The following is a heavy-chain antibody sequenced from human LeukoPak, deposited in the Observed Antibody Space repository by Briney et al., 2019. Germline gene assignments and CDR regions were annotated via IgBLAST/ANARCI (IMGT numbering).Heavy chain of an antibody. V-gene: IGHV3-74*03. Sequence: GGSLRLSCAASGFTFSSYWMHWVRQAPGKGLVWVSRVNPQGTATTYTDSVKGRFTISRDNAKNSLYLQMNSLRAEDTAVYYCGRLGYTYGPFDNWGQGTLVTVSS. CDR1: GFTFSSYW. CDR2: VNPQGTAT. D-gene: IGHD5-18*01. J-gene: IGHJ4*02. CDR3: GRLGYTYGPFDN.